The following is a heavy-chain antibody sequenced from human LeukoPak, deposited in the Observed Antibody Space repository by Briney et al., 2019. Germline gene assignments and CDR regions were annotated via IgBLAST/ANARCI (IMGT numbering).Heavy chain of an antibody. D-gene: IGHD6-19*01. CDR2: INQSGTT. CDR3: ARLRDYTSGWLGQFEP. Sequence: SETLSLTCVVNGGSFSNYYWTWIRQPPGKGLQWLGEINQSGTTNYNPSLKSRMRISIDTSNNQFSLRLTSATAADTAVYYCARLRDYTSGWLGQFEPWGQGTLVIVSS. V-gene: IGHV4-34*01. J-gene: IGHJ5*02. CDR1: GGSFSNYY.